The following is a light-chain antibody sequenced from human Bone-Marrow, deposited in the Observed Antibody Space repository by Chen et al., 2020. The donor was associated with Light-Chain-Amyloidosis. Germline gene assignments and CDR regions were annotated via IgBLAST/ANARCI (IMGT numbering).Light chain of an antibody. J-gene: IGLJ1*01. CDR1: SSDVGGDNH. V-gene: IGLV2-14*01. CDR3: SSYTITNTLV. CDR2: EVT. Sequence: QSALTHPPSGSGSPGQSLTIPCTGTSSDVGGDNHGSWYQQHPDKAPKLMIYEVTNRPSWVPDRFSGSKSDNTASLTISGLQTEDEADYFCSSYTITNTLVFGSGTRVTVL.